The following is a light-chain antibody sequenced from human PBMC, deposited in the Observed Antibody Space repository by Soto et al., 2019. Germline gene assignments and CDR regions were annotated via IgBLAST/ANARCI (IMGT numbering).Light chain of an antibody. CDR1: QSIGSA. V-gene: IGKV3-15*01. CDR2: DAS. CDR3: MKYADRLRR. Sequence: EIVLTQSPRTLSLSPGDRATLSRRASQSIGSAVAWYHQRSGQAPRLLIFDASIRVPTTPARFSGSVSGTEFTLAISSLEDEDFVVYCCMKYADRLRRYGQGNKGDIK. J-gene: IGKJ1*01.